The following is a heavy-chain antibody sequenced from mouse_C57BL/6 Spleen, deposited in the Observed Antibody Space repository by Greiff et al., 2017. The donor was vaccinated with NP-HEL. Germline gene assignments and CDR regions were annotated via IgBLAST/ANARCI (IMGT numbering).Heavy chain of an antibody. J-gene: IGHJ4*01. CDR3: TRFHYQWFYYAMDY. CDR1: GFTFSSYA. V-gene: IGHV5-9-1*02. Sequence: EVKLVESGEGLVKPGGSLKLSCAASGFTFSSYAMSWVRQTPEKRLEWVAYISSGGDYIYYADTVKGRFTISRDNARNTLYLQMSSLKSEDTAMYYCTRFHYQWFYYAMDYWGQGTSVTVSS. CDR2: ISSGGDYI. D-gene: IGHD1-3*01.